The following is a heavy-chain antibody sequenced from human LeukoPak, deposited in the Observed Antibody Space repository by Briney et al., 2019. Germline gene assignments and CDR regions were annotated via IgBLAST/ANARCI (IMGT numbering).Heavy chain of an antibody. CDR2: ISVRADST. V-gene: IGHV3-23*01. CDR3: AKDYNWSDGY. CDR1: GFTFSSYG. Sequence: GGSLRLSCAASGFTFSSYGMSWVRQAPGKGLEWVSGISVRADSTSYADSVKGRFTISRDNSKNTLYLQMNSLRDEDTAVYYCAKDYNWSDGYWGQGTLVTVAS. J-gene: IGHJ4*02. D-gene: IGHD1-20*01.